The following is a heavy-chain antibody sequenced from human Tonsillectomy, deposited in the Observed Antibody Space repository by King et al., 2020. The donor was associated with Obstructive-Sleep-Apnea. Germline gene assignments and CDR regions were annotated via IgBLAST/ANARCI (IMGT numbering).Heavy chain of an antibody. V-gene: IGHV3-74*01. Sequence: VQLVESGGGLVQPGGSLRLSCVASGFTFSGYWMHWVRQGPGKGLVWVSCINGDGSSTRYADSVKGRFTISRDNAKNTLYLQMNSLRAEDTSVYYCTREFLAGFDPLGQGTLVTVSS. CDR2: INGDGSST. CDR1: GFTFSGYW. CDR3: TREFLAGFDP. J-gene: IGHJ5*02.